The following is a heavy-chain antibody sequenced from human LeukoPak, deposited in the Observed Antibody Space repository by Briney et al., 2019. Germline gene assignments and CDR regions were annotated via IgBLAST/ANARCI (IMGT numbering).Heavy chain of an antibody. CDR3: ARAKSKRGSYGDRFDY. Sequence: SETLSLTCAVYGGSFSGYYWSWIRQPPGKGLEWIEEINHSGSTNYNPSLKSRVTISVDTSKNQFSLKLSSVTAADTAVYYCARAKSKRGSYGDRFDYWGQGTLVTVSS. V-gene: IGHV4-34*01. D-gene: IGHD4-17*01. CDR2: INHSGST. CDR1: GGSFSGYY. J-gene: IGHJ4*02.